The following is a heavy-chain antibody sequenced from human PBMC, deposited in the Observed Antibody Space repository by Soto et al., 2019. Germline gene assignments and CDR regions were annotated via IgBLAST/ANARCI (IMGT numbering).Heavy chain of an antibody. CDR1: GGTFSSYA. CDR3: AREMATPNGSFDY. Sequence: QVQLVQSGAEVTKPGSSVTVSCKASGGTFSSYAISWVRQAPGPGLEWMGGIIPIFGTANYAQKFQGRVTIIADKSTSTAYMELSSLRSDDTAVYYCAREMATPNGSFDYWGQGTLGTVSS. CDR2: IIPIFGTA. J-gene: IGHJ4*02. D-gene: IGHD5-12*01. V-gene: IGHV1-69*06.